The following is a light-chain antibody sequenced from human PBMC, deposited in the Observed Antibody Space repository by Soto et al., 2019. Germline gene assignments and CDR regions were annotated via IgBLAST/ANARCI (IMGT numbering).Light chain of an antibody. V-gene: IGLV2-14*01. Sequence: QSALTQPASVSGSPGQSVTISCTGPRSDIGDSNFISWYQHSPGKAPRLLIYEVNNRPSGVSKRFSGSKPGNTASLTISGLLDDDEADYFCASFRSGTILVFGSGTKLTVL. CDR2: EVN. CDR1: RSDIGDSNF. J-gene: IGLJ1*01. CDR3: ASFRSGTILV.